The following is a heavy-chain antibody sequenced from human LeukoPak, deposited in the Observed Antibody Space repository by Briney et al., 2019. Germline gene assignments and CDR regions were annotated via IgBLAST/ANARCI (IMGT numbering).Heavy chain of an antibody. CDR1: GYTFSNYG. V-gene: IGHV1-18*01. Sequence: ASVKVSCKVSGYTFSNYGISWVRQAPGQGLEWVGWISVYDGYTNDAQKFQGRVTMTTDTSTSTAYMELRSLRSNDTAVYYCARGSSSLDYWGQGTLVTVSS. J-gene: IGHJ4*02. CDR3: ARGSSSLDY. D-gene: IGHD6-13*01. CDR2: ISVYDGYT.